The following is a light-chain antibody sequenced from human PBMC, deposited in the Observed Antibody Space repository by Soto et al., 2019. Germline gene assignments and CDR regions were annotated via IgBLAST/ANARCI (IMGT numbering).Light chain of an antibody. CDR1: SSDVGGYDY. J-gene: IGLJ2*01. CDR3: SSYTSTSTPVV. V-gene: IGLV2-14*01. Sequence: QSALTQPASVSGSPGQSITISCTGTSSDVGGYDYVSWYQQHPGKAPKLIIYEVSNRPSGVSNRFSGSKSDNTASLTISGLQAEDEADYYCSSYTSTSTPVVFGEGTKVTVL. CDR2: EVS.